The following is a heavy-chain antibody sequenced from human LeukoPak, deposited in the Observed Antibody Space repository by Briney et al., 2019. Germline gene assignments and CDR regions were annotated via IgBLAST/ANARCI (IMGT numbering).Heavy chain of an antibody. D-gene: IGHD1-7*01. CDR1: GGSFSGYY. CDR3: ARGRSITGTTKDYYYYYMDV. Sequence: SETLSLTCAVYGGSFSGYYWSWIRQPPGKGLEWIGEINHSGSNNYNPSLKSRVTISVDTSKNQFSLKLSSVTAADTAVYYCARGRSITGTTKDYYYYYMDVWGKGTTVTVSS. J-gene: IGHJ6*03. CDR2: INHSGSN. V-gene: IGHV4-34*01.